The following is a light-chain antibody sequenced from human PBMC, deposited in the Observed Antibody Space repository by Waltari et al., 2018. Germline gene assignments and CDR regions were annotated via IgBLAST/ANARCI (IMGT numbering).Light chain of an antibody. Sequence: EIVLTQSPATLSLSPGERATLSCRASQSVSSYLAWYQHKPGQAPRLLIYGASNRATGIPARFSGSGSGTDFTLTISSLEPEEFAGYYCHQRTNWITFGQGTRLEIK. CDR3: HQRTNWIT. CDR1: QSVSSY. CDR2: GAS. J-gene: IGKJ5*01. V-gene: IGKV3-11*01.